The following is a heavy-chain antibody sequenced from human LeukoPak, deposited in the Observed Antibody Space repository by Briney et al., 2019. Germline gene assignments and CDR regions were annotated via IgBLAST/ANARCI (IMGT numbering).Heavy chain of an antibody. Sequence: SETLSLTCAGYSLSGSSVTWVRQPPGKGLEWIGEISQSGNTTYSPSPKSRLTMSIDTSKSQISLNLSSATTADTAVYFCARGILRYDWTDSDVRAFHYYYYMDVWGPGVTVIVSS. CDR1: SLSGSS. D-gene: IGHD1-20*01. CDR3: ARGILRYDWTDSDVRAFHYYYYMDV. V-gene: IGHV4-34*01. J-gene: IGHJ6*03. CDR2: ISQSGNT.